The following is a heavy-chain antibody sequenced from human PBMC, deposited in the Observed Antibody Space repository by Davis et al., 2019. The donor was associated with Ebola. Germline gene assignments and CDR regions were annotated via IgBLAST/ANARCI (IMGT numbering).Heavy chain of an antibody. CDR2: VSGYTGNA. Sequence: ASVKVSCKASGYTFRDYVITWVRQAPGQGLEWMGWVSGYTGNANYAQKVQDRVSMTTDTSTSTAYMELRSLRSDDTAIYYCARFPLVTHYAYDFYHGMDVWGQGTTVTVSS. CDR1: GYTFRDYV. D-gene: IGHD2-2*01. J-gene: IGHJ6*02. V-gene: IGHV1-18*01. CDR3: ARFPLVTHYAYDFYHGMDV.